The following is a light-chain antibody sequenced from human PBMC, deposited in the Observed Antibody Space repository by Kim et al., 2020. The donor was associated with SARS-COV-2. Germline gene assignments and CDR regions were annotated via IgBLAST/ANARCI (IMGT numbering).Light chain of an antibody. V-gene: IGLV6-57*03. CDR2: DDD. J-gene: IGLJ2*01. CDR3: QSYDHTNHAVI. Sequence: NFMLTQPHSVSESPGKTVTISCTRSGGNIATNYVQWYQQRPNSAPTTVIYDDDKRPSGVSDRFSASIDSSSNSASLIISELKTEDEADYYCQSYDHTNHAVIFGGGTQLTVL. CDR1: GGNIATNY.